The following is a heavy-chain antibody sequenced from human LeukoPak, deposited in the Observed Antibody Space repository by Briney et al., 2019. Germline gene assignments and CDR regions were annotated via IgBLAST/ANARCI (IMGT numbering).Heavy chain of an antibody. Sequence: SETLSLTCTVSGGSISSYYWSWIRQPPGKGLEWIGYIYYSGSTNYNPSLKSRVTISVNTSKNQFSLKLSSVTAADTAVYYCARGGSSGYYYNYWGQGTLVTVSS. J-gene: IGHJ4*02. CDR1: GGSISSYY. CDR2: IYYSGST. D-gene: IGHD3-22*01. CDR3: ARGGSSGYYYNY. V-gene: IGHV4-59*01.